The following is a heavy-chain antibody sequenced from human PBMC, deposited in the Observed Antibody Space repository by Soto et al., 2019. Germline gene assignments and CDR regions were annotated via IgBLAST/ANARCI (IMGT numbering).Heavy chain of an antibody. CDR2: IYPGDSDT. D-gene: IGHD6-13*01. J-gene: IGHJ5*02. CDR1: GYSFAGYW. Sequence: GESLKISCKGSGYSFAGYWITWVRQKPGKGLEWMGIIYPGDSDTRYSPSFQGQVTTSADKSISTAYLQWSSLKASDTAMYYCARLRQQLVSAFDPWGQGTLVTVSS. V-gene: IGHV5-51*01. CDR3: ARLRQQLVSAFDP.